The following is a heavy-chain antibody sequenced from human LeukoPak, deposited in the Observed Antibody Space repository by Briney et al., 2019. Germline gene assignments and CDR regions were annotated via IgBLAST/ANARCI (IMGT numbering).Heavy chain of an antibody. V-gene: IGHV4-59*11. CDR3: ARGGTTVTPGLLWFDP. D-gene: IGHD4-17*01. CDR2: TYYSGST. J-gene: IGHJ5*02. CDR1: GGSISSHY. Sequence: SETLSLTCSVSGGSISSHYWSWIRQPPGKGLEWIGYTYYSGSTKYNPSLKSRVTISVDTSKNQFSLKLSSVTAADTAVYYCARGGTTVTPGLLWFDPWGQGTLVTVSS.